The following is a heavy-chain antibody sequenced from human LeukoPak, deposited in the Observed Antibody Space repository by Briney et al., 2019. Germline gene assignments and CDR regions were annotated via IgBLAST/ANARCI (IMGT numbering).Heavy chain of an antibody. V-gene: IGHV1-18*01. Sequence: ASVKVSCKASGYTFTIYYITWVRQAPGQGLEWMGWIISYSDNPTYARNLQGRVTMTTDTSTSTAYMELRSLRSDDTAVYYCARTPHYCSGGSCYFDVFDIWGQGTMVTVSS. CDR3: ARTPHYCSGGSCYFDVFDI. J-gene: IGHJ3*02. CDR2: IISYSDNP. CDR1: GYTFTIYY. D-gene: IGHD2-15*01.